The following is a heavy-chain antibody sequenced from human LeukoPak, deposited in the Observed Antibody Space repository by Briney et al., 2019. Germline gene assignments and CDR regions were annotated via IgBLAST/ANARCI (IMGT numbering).Heavy chain of an antibody. CDR2: ISYDGSNK. CDR1: GFTFSSYA. J-gene: IGHJ6*02. Sequence: GRSLRLSCAASGFTFSSYAMHWVRQAPGKGLEWVAVISYDGSNKYYADSVKGRFAISRDNSKNTLYLQMNSLRAEDTAVYYCAREYLRGMDVWGQGTTVTVSS. V-gene: IGHV3-30*09. CDR3: AREYLRGMDV. D-gene: IGHD3-9*01.